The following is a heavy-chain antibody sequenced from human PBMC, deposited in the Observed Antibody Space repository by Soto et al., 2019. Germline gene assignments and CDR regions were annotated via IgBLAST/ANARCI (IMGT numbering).Heavy chain of an antibody. CDR1: GYSFTSYG. D-gene: IGHD6-13*01. CDR3: ARVKEWVAAAGP. CDR2: ISAYNGNT. Sequence: ASVKVACKASGYSFTSYGISWGRQAPGQGLEWMGWISAYNGNTNYAQKLQGRVTMTTDTSTSTAYMELRSLRSDDTAVYYCARVKEWVAAAGPWGQGTLVTVSS. J-gene: IGHJ5*02. V-gene: IGHV1-18*04.